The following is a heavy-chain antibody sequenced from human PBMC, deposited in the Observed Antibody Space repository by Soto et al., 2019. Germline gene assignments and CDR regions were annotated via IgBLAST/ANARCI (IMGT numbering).Heavy chain of an antibody. CDR2: INPNSGGT. J-gene: IGHJ5*02. V-gene: IGHV1-2*02. Sequence: QVQLVQSGAEVKKPGASVKVSCKASGYTFTGYYMHWVRQAPGQGLEWMGWINPNSGGTIYAQKFEGRGTKTRDTAVSTAYMELSRLRADDTAVYYCAAALRADWFDPWGQGTLVTVSS. CDR3: AAALRADWFDP. CDR1: GYTFTGYY. D-gene: IGHD3-16*01.